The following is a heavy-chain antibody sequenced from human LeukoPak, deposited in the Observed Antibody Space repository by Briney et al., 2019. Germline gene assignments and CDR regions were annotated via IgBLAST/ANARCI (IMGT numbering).Heavy chain of an antibody. V-gene: IGHV4-34*01. CDR1: GGSFSGYY. J-gene: IGHJ4*02. CDR2: INHSGST. Sequence: SETLSLTCAVYGGSFSGYYWSWIRQPPGKGLEWIGEINHSGSTNYNPSLKSRVTISVDTSKNQFSLKLSSVTAADTAVYYCARGFVGAHQHWGQGTLVTVSS. CDR3: ARGFVGAHQH. D-gene: IGHD1-26*01.